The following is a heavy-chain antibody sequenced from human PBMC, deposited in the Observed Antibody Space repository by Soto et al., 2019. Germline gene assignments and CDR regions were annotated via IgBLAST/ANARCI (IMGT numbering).Heavy chain of an antibody. D-gene: IGHD6-13*01. CDR1: GFTFGIYA. CDR3: AKATRGGAATLIRDY. V-gene: IGHV3-23*01. CDR2: ISGSGGST. J-gene: IGHJ4*02. Sequence: EVQLLESGGGLVQPGGSLRLSCAAAGFTFGIYAMSWVRQAPGKGLEWVSAISGSGGSTYYADSVKGRFTISRDNSKNTLYLQMNSLRADDTAVYYCAKATRGGAATLIRDYWGQGTLVTVSS.